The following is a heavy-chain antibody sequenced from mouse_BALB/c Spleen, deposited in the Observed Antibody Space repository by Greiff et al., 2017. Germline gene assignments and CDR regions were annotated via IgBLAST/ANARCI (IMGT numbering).Heavy chain of an antibody. V-gene: IGHV14-3*02. D-gene: IGHD2-10*01. Sequence: EVKLLESGAELVKPGASVKLSCTASGFNIKDTYMHWVKQRPEQGLEWIGRIDPANGNTKYDPKFQGKATITADTSSNTAYLQLSSLTSEDTAVYYCARGSYYGNNGYWGQGTTLTVSS. CDR1: GFNIKDTY. CDR2: IDPANGNT. J-gene: IGHJ2*01. CDR3: ARGSYYGNNGY.